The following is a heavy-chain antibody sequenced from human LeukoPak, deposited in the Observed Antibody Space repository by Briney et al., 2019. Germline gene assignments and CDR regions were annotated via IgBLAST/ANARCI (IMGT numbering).Heavy chain of an antibody. V-gene: IGHV3-74*01. D-gene: IGHD3-3*01. J-gene: IGHJ4*02. CDR2: INSDGSST. Sequence: GGSLRLSCAASGFTFSNYWMHWVRQAPGKGLVWVSRINSDGSSTTYADSVKGRFTISRDNAKNTLYLEMNGLRAEDTAVYYCARILRFLEWLSPFDYWGQGTLVTVSS. CDR3: ARILRFLEWLSPFDY. CDR1: GFTFSNYW.